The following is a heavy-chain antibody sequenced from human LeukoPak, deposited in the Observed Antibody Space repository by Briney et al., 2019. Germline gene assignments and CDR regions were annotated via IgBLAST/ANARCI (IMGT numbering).Heavy chain of an antibody. V-gene: IGHV3-23*01. CDR2: MSGSGGST. Sequence: PGGSLRVSCAASGFTFSSYGMSRVRQAPAKGLEWVSAMSGSGGSTYYADSVKGRFTISRDNSKSSLYLQMNSLRAEDTAVYFCARGYCSGGSCYKLNACDIWGQGTMVTVSS. J-gene: IGHJ3*02. CDR3: ARGYCSGGSCYKLNACDI. CDR1: GFTFSSYG. D-gene: IGHD2-15*01.